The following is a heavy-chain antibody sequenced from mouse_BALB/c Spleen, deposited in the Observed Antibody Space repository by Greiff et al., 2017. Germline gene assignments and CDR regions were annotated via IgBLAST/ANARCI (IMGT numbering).Heavy chain of an antibody. CDR1: GFTFSSFG. D-gene: IGHD2-10*02. J-gene: IGHJ4*01. V-gene: IGHV5-17*02. CDR3: ASGGYGYYYAMDY. CDR2: ISSGSSTI. Sequence: EVNVVESGGGLVQPGGSRKLSCAASGFTFSSFGMHWVRQAPEKGLEWVAYISSGSSTIYYADTVKGRFTISRDNPKNTLFLQMTSLRSEDTAMYYCASGGYGYYYAMDYWGQGTSVTVSS.